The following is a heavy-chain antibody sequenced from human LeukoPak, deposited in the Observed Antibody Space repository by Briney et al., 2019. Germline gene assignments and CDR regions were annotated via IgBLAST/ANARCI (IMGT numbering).Heavy chain of an antibody. CDR3: ARDNRATAIDS. D-gene: IGHD5-18*01. CDR1: GYTFTDYY. V-gene: IGHV1-2*02. J-gene: IGHJ4*02. CDR2: INPNSGGT. Sequence: ASVKVSCKASGYTFTDYYMHWVRQAPGQGLEWMGWINPNSGGTNFAQKFQGRVAMTRDTSISTAYLELGSLRSDDTAVYYCARDNRATAIDSWGQGTLVTVSS.